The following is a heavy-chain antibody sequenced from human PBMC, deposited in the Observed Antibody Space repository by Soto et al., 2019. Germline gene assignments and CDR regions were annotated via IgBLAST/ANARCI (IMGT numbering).Heavy chain of an antibody. CDR2: IDYSGNI. V-gene: IGHV4-39*01. Sequence: QLQLQESGPGLVKPSETLSLTCNASGGSITSSGSAWGWIRQSPGKGLEWIVTIDYSGNIYYIPSLKSRITISVDTSKNQISLKLSSVTAAATAVYYCARHIHNQGFEYYFDSWGQGTLVTVSS. CDR3: ARHIHNQGFEYYFDS. J-gene: IGHJ4*02. D-gene: IGHD1-1*01. CDR1: GGSITSSGSA.